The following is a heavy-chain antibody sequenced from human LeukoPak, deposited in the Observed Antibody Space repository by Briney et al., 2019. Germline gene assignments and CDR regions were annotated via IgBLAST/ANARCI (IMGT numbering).Heavy chain of an antibody. CDR1: GFTFRSYW. J-gene: IGHJ4*02. CDR2: IKPDGSDK. V-gene: IGHV3-7*01. Sequence: GGSLRLSCEASGFTFRSYWMTWVRQSPGKGLEWVAIIKPDGSDKFHVDSVKGRFTISRDNAKNSLYLQMSNLRAEDTAVYYCARGGHRQKEFWGQGTLVTVSP. CDR3: ARGGHRQKEF. D-gene: IGHD3-10*01.